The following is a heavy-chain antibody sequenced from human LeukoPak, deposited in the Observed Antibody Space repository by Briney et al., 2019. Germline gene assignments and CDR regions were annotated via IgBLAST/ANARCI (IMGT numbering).Heavy chain of an antibody. CDR1: GFTFSSYS. CDR3: ARAGGYSYGFSELDY. D-gene: IGHD5-18*01. V-gene: IGHV3-21*01. J-gene: IGHJ4*02. Sequence: GGSLRLSCAASGFTFSSYSMNWVRQAPGKGLEWVSSISSSSSYIYYADSVKGRFTISRDNAKNSRYLQMNSLRAEDTAVYYCARAGGYSYGFSELDYWGQGTLVTVSS. CDR2: ISSSSSYI.